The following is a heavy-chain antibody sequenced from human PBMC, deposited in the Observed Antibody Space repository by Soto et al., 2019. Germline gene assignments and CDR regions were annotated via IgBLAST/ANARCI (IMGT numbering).Heavy chain of an antibody. J-gene: IGHJ2*01. CDR3: TAFLILTTIFAYLGNRSLDL. Sequence: GKVLEWVGRIKSKTDGGTTDYAAPVKGRFTISRDDSKNTLYLQMNSLKTEDSAVYYCTAFLILTTIFAYLGNRSLDL. D-gene: IGHD5-12*01. CDR2: IKSKTDGGTT. V-gene: IGHV3-15*01.